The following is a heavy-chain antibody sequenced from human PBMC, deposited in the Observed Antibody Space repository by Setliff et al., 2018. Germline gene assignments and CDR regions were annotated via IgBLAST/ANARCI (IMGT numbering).Heavy chain of an antibody. CDR3: ARETVVVISSTKYYYYMDV. CDR1: GAPLSSLG. CDR2: IVPMFGTT. V-gene: IGHV1-69*05. D-gene: IGHD2-21*01. Sequence: ASVKVSCKASGAPLSSLGISWVRQAPGQGLDWMGGIVPMFGTTKYAQNFQGRVTITTDESTSTAYMELSSLRSEDSAVYFCARETVVVISSTKYYYYMDVWGEGTTVTVSS. J-gene: IGHJ6*03.